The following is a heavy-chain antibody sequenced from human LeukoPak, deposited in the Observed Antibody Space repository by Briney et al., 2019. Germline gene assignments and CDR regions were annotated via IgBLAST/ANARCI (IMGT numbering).Heavy chain of an antibody. D-gene: IGHD3-10*01. CDR2: ISGSGGST. CDR1: GFTLSNSW. J-gene: IGHJ4*02. Sequence: GGSLRLSCAASGFTLSNSWMSWVRQAPGKGLEWVSAISGSGGSTYYADSVKGRFTISRDNSKNTLYLQMNSLRAEDTAVYYCAKVFRGKRWFGGDYFDYWGQGTLVTVSS. CDR3: AKVFRGKRWFGGDYFDY. V-gene: IGHV3-23*01.